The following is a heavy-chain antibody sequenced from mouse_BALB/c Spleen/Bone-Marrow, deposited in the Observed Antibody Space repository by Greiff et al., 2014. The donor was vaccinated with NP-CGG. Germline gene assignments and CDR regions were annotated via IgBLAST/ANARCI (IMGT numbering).Heavy chain of an antibody. J-gene: IGHJ4*01. CDR1: GYTFTSYW. CDR3: TRGITTVVATRAMDY. D-gene: IGHD1-1*01. V-gene: IGHV1-5*01. Sequence: EVNLVESGTVLARPGASVKMSCKASGYTFTSYWMHWVKQRPGQGLEWIGAIYPGNSDTSYNQKFKGKAKLTAVTSTSTAYMDLSSLTNEDSAVYYCTRGITTVVATRAMDYWGQGTSVTVSS. CDR2: IYPGNSDT.